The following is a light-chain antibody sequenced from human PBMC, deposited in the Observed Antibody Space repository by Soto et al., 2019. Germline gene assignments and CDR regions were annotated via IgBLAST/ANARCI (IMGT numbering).Light chain of an antibody. CDR1: QSISSY. V-gene: IGKV1-39*01. J-gene: IGKJ5*01. CDR3: QQSYSTPIT. CDR2: AAS. Sequence: SQMCPSPSSLSASIGVRVTITCRACQSISSYLNWYQQKPGKAPKLLIYAASSLQSGVPSRFSGSGSGTDFTLTISSLQPEDFATYYCQQSYSTPITFGQGTRLEIK.